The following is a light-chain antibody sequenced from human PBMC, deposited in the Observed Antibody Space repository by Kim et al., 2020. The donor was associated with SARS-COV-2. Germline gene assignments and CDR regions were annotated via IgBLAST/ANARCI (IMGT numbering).Light chain of an antibody. V-gene: IGKV3-20*01. J-gene: IGKJ1*01. CDR2: GAS. Sequence: PRRRATLSCRASQSVSSSYLAWYQQKPGQAPRLLIYGASSRATGIPDRFSGSGSGTDFTLTISRLEPEDFAVYYCQQYGSSRGTFGQGTKV. CDR3: QQYGSSRGT. CDR1: QSVSSSY.